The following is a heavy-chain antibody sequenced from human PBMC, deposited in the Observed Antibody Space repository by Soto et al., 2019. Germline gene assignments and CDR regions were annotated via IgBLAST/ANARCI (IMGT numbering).Heavy chain of an antibody. CDR3: ARDRWGYRSTACYPLDV. D-gene: IGHD2-2*01. Sequence: SATLSLTCTVSGGSIIRYYWSWSRQRPGKALEWIGYMYNTGSTVYNPPFKRRGTISVDTSKNQFSLTLNSVTAADTAVYYGARDRWGYRSTACYPLDVWCQGTMVT. V-gene: IGHV4-59*01. CDR1: GGSIIRYY. J-gene: IGHJ6*02. CDR2: MYNTGST.